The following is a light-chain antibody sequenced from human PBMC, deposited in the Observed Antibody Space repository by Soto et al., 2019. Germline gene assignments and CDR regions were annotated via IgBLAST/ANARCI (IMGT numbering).Light chain of an antibody. CDR3: AAWDDSLSGLYV. V-gene: IGLV1-47*01. CDR1: SSNIGSNY. J-gene: IGLJ1*01. Sequence: SALTQPPSASGTPGQRVTISCSGSSSNIGSNYVYWYQQLPGTAPKLLIYRNNQRPSGVPDRFSGSKSGTSAPLAISGLRSEDEADYYCAAWDDSLSGLYVFGTGTKVTVL. CDR2: RNN.